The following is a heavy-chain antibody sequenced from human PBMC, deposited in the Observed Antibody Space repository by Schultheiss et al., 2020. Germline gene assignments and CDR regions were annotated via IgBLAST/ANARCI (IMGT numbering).Heavy chain of an antibody. CDR2: ISGSGGST. Sequence: GESLKISCAASGFTFSDYYMSWIRQAPGEGLEWVSAISGSGGSTYYADSVKGRFTISRDNSKNTVYLQMNSLRAEDTAVYYCARGARVPAAKGSIDYWGQGTLVTVSS. CDR3: ARGARVPAAKGSIDY. CDR1: GFTFSDYY. V-gene: IGHV3-23*01. J-gene: IGHJ4*02. D-gene: IGHD2-2*01.